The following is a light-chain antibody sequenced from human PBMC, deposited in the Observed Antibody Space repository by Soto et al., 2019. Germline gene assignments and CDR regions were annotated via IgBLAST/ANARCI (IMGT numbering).Light chain of an antibody. CDR2: SNN. V-gene: IGLV1-44*01. J-gene: IGLJ1*01. CDR1: SSNIGSET. Sequence: QSVLTQPPSASGTPGQRVSISCSGISSNIGSETVNWYQQFPGTAPKLLIYSNNQRPSGVPDRFCGSKSGTSAFLDISGLQSEDEAEYYCAAWDDSLNACVFGTGTKLTVL. CDR3: AAWDDSLNACV.